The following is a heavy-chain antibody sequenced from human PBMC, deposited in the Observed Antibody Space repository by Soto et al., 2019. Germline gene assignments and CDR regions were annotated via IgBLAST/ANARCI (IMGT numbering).Heavy chain of an antibody. V-gene: IGHV3-21*01. J-gene: IGHJ5*02. CDR3: ARGLYYYDSSGYYSP. CDR2: ISSSSSYI. Sequence: EVQLVESGGGLVKPGGSLRLSCAASGFTFSSYSMNWVRQAPGKGLEWVSSISSSSSYIYYADSVKGRFTISRDNAKNSLDLQMNSLRAEDTAVYYCARGLYYYDSSGYYSPWGQVTLVTVSS. CDR1: GFTFSSYS. D-gene: IGHD3-22*01.